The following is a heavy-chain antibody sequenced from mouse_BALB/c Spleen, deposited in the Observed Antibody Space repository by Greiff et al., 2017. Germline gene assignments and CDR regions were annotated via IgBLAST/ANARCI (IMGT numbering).Heavy chain of an antibody. D-gene: IGHD2-12*01. CDR2: ISYSGST. Sequence: EVKVEESGPGLVKPSQSLSLTCTVTGYSITSDYAWNWIRQFPGNKLEWMGYISYSGSTSYNPSLKSRISITRDTSKNQFFLQLNSVTTEDTATYYCARGYYRDYAMDYWGQGTSVTVSS. CDR3: ARGYYRDYAMDY. CDR1: GYSITSDYA. V-gene: IGHV3-2*02. J-gene: IGHJ4*01.